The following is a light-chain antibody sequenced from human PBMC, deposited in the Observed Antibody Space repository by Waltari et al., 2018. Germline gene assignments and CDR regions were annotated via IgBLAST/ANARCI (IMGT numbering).Light chain of an antibody. CDR1: PSVSSY. Sequence: EFVLTQSPATLPLSSGEGPPLSCRASPSVSSYLGWYQQTPGQAPRLLIYDASNRATGIPARFSGSGSGTDFTLTISSLEPEDFAVYYCQQRSDWPPHFGQGTRLEMK. J-gene: IGKJ5*01. CDR3: QQRSDWPPH. CDR2: DAS. V-gene: IGKV3-11*01.